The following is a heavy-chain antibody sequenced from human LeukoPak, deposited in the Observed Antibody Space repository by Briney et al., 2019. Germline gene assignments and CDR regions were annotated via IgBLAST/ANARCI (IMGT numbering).Heavy chain of an antibody. CDR2: ISYDGSNK. CDR3: ARRSRDFWSGYSSEYYYYGMDV. D-gene: IGHD3-3*01. Sequence: GGSLRLSCAASGFTFSSYAMPWVRQAPGKGLEWVAVISYDGSNKYYADSVKGRFTISRDNSKNTLYLQMNSLRAEDTAVYYCARRSRDFWSGYSSEYYYYGMDVWGQGTTVTVSS. CDR1: GFTFSSYA. V-gene: IGHV3-30-3*01. J-gene: IGHJ6*02.